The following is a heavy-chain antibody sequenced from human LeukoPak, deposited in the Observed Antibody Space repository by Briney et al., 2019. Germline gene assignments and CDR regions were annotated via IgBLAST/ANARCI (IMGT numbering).Heavy chain of an antibody. J-gene: IGHJ3*02. CDR1: GGTFSSYA. D-gene: IGHD3-22*01. CDR2: IIPIFGTA. V-gene: IGHV1-69*13. CDR3: ARRGISYYDSSGYPSDAFDI. Sequence: SVKVSCKASGGTFSSYAISWVRQAPGQGLEWMGGIIPIFGTANYAQKFQGRVTITADESTSTDYMELSSLRSEDTAVYYCARRGISYYDSSGYPSDAFDIWGQGTMVTVSS.